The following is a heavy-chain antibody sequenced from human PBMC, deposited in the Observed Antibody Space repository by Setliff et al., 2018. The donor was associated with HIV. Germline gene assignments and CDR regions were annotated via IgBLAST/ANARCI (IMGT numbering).Heavy chain of an antibody. CDR3: ARDYLHVFDI. CDR2: INSASGGT. Sequence: GASVKVSCKASGYTFTDYYIHWVRQVPGQGLEWMGWINSASGGTNYAQNFQGRVTVTRDTSINTAYVELNSLKSDDTAVYYCARDYLHVFDIWGQGTMVTVSS. J-gene: IGHJ3*02. CDR1: GYTFTDYY. V-gene: IGHV1-2*02.